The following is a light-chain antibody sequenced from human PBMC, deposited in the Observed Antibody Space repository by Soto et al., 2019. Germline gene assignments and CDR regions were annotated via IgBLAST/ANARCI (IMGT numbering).Light chain of an antibody. CDR2: DAS. CDR3: QQYDNLPLFT. CDR1: QDISNY. V-gene: IGKV1-33*01. Sequence: DIQMTQSPSSLSASVGDRVTITCQASQDISNYLNWYHQKPGKAPKLLIYDASNLETEVPSRFSGSGSGTDFTFTISSLQPEDIATYYCQQYDNLPLFTFGPGTKVDIK. J-gene: IGKJ3*01.